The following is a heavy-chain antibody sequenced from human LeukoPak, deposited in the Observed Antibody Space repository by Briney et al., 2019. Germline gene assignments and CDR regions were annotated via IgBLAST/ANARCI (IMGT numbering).Heavy chain of an antibody. J-gene: IGHJ5*02. D-gene: IGHD4-17*01. V-gene: IGHV3-66*01. CDR2: IYSGGST. CDR1: GFTVSSTY. CDR3: AHGHLDYGDYH. Sequence: GGSLRLSCAASGFTVSSTYLSWIRQAPGNGLEWVSVIYSGGSTYYADSVKGRFTISRDNSKNTLYLQMNSLRAEDTAVYYCAHGHLDYGDYHWGQGTLVTVSS.